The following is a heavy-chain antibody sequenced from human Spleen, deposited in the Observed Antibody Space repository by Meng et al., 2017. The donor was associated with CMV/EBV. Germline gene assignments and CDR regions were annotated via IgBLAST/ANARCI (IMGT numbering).Heavy chain of an antibody. V-gene: IGHV3-7*01. CDR2: IKQDGSEK. D-gene: IGHD3-3*01. CDR1: GFTFGDYA. J-gene: IGHJ4*02. Sequence: GESLKISCTASGFTFGDYAMSWVRQAPGKGLEWVANIKQDGSEKYYVDSVKGRFTISRDNAKNSLYLQMNSLRAEDTAVYYCARDHFGVVPYYWGQGTLVTVSS. CDR3: ARDHFGVVPYY.